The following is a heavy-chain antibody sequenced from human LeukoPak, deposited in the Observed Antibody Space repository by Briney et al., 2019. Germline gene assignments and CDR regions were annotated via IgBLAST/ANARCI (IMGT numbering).Heavy chain of an antibody. J-gene: IGHJ4*02. CDR3: ARSTYYYDSSGYYLPFHFDY. V-gene: IGHV1-69*01. CDR2: IIPIFGTA. D-gene: IGHD3-22*01. CDR1: GGTFSGYA. Sequence: GASVKVSCKASGGTFSGYAISWVRQAPGQGLEWMGGIIPIFGTANYAQKFQGRVTITADESTSTAYMELSSLRSEDTAVYYCARSTYYYDSSGYYLPFHFDYWGQGTLVTVSS.